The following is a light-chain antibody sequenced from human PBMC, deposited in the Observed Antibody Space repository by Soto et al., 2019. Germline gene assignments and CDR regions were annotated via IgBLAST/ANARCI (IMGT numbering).Light chain of an antibody. J-gene: IGKJ1*01. CDR1: QGISNY. V-gene: IGKV1-6*01. Sequence: ATQMTQSPSSLFSSLGDRVTISCGASQGISNYLAWYQQRPGKAPKLLIFGATTLQSGVPSRFSASGSGPDFTLTISRLKNEDFATYYCLQDYNYPWTFCQGTKVDIK. CDR3: LQDYNYPWT. CDR2: GAT.